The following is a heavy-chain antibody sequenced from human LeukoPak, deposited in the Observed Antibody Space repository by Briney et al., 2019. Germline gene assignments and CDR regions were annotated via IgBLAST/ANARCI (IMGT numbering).Heavy chain of an antibody. Sequence: GGSLRLSCAASGFTFSAYWMTWVRQAPGKGLAWVANIIEGGDVKYYVDSVKGRFTISRDSTKNSLYLQMTSLRADDTAVYYCARVGKNGWDFDHWGQGTLVTVSS. V-gene: IGHV3-7*01. D-gene: IGHD6-19*01. CDR1: GFTFSAYW. J-gene: IGHJ4*02. CDR2: IIEGGDVK. CDR3: ARVGKNGWDFDH.